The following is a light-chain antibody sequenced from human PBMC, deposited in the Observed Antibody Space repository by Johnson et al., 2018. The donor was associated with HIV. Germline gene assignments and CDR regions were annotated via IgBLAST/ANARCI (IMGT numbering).Light chain of an antibody. V-gene: IGLV1-51*02. CDR2: ENN. Sequence: QSVLTQPPSVSAAPGQKVTIYCSGSSSNIGNNYVSWYQQLPGTAPKLLIYENNKRPSGIPDRFSGSKSGTSATLGITGLQTGDEADYYGGTWDSSLSHVFGTGTKVTVL. J-gene: IGLJ1*01. CDR1: SSNIGNNY. CDR3: GTWDSSLSHV.